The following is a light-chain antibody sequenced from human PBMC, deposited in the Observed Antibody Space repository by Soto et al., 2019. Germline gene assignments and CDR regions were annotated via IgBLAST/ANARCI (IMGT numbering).Light chain of an antibody. CDR1: QSVGSSF. Sequence: EIVLTQSPGTLSLSPGERATLSCRASQSVGSSFLAWYQQKPGRAPRLLIYDASTRATGIPDRFSGSGSGTDFTLTINRLEPEDFAVYYCQHYGSSRTFGQGTKVDIK. CDR3: QHYGSSRT. J-gene: IGKJ1*01. CDR2: DAS. V-gene: IGKV3-20*01.